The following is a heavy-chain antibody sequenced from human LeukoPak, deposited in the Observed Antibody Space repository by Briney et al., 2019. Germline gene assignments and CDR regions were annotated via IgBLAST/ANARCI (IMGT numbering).Heavy chain of an antibody. CDR2: ISGSGGST. CDR1: GFTLSSYA. V-gene: IGHV3-23*01. D-gene: IGHD3-9*01. CDR3: ATQNFDWLLDRFDY. J-gene: IGHJ4*02. Sequence: GGSLRLSCAASGFTLSSYAMSWVRQAPGKGLEWVSAISGSGGSTYYADSVKGRFTISRDNSKNTLYLQMNSLRAEDTAVYYCATQNFDWLLDRFDYWGQGTLVTVSS.